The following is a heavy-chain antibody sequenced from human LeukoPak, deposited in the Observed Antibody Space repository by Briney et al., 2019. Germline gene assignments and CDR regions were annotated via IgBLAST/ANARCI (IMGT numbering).Heavy chain of an antibody. CDR2: INTNTGNP. CDR3: ARDGPYSSSWYAWFFDL. V-gene: IGHV7-4-1*02. Sequence: ASVKVSCKASGYTFTSYAMNWVRQAPGQGLEWMGWINTNTGNPTYAQGFTGRFVFSLDTSVSTAYLQISSLKAEDTAVYYCARDGPYSSSWYAWFFDLWGRGTLVTVSS. CDR1: GYTFTSYA. J-gene: IGHJ2*01. D-gene: IGHD6-13*01.